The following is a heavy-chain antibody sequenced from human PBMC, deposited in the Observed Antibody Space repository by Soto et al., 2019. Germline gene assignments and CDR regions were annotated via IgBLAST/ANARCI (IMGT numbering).Heavy chain of an antibody. D-gene: IGHD6-19*01. V-gene: IGHV3-21*01. CDR1: GFTFSSYS. CDR2: ISSSSSYI. J-gene: IGHJ6*02. CDR3: ARDYSSGWPQLGSVYYYYYGMDV. Sequence: GGSLRLSCAASGFTFSSYSMNWVRQAPGKGLEWVSSISSSSSYIYYADSVKGRFTISRDNAKNSLYLQMNSLRAEDTAVYYCARDYSSGWPQLGSVYYYYYGMDVWGQGTTVTVSS.